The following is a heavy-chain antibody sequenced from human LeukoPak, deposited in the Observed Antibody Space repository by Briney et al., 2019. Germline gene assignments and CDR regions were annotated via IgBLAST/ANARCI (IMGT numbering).Heavy chain of an antibody. V-gene: IGHV4-34*01. CDR3: ARDATRDGYNFIGY. D-gene: IGHD5-24*01. CDR1: GGSFSGYY. J-gene: IGHJ4*02. CDR2: INHSVRT. Sequence: PSETLSLTCAVYGGSFSGYYWSWSRQPPGKGLGWGGEINHSVRTNYNPSLKSRVTISVDTSKHQFSLKLSSVTAADTAVYYCARDATRDGYNFIGYWGQGTLVTVSS.